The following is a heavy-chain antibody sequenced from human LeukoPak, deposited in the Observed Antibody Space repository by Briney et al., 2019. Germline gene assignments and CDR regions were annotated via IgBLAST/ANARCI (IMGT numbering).Heavy chain of an antibody. V-gene: IGHV3-7*01. CDR3: ARGGGPARPPGNYCYYCMDV. CDR2: MNQDGSQK. D-gene: IGHD6-6*01. J-gene: IGHJ6*03. CDR1: GFTFNNYW. Sequence: PGGSLRLSCAASGFTFNNYWMTWVRQAPGKGLEWVASMNQDGSQKYYVDSVKGRFTISRDNAKNSLYLQMNSLRAEDTAVYYSARGGGPARPPGNYCYYCMDVWGKGTTVTVSS.